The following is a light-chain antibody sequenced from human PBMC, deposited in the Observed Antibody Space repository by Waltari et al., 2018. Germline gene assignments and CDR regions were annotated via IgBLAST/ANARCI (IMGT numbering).Light chain of an antibody. V-gene: IGKV3-15*01. Sequence: EIVMTQSPATLSVSPGERATLSCRASQSVSHSLAWYQLKPGQAPRLLIYGASTRATGIPAMFSGSGSGTEFTLTISSLQSEYFAVYYCQQYNNWWTFGQGTKVEIK. J-gene: IGKJ1*01. CDR2: GAS. CDR1: QSVSHS. CDR3: QQYNNWWT.